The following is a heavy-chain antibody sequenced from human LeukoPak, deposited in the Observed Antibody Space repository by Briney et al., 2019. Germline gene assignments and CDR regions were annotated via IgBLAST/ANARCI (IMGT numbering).Heavy chain of an antibody. CDR2: IKSKTDGGTT. Sequence: GGSLRLSCAASGFTFSNAWMSWVRQAPGKGLEWVGRIKSKTDGGTTDYAAPVKGRFTISRDDSKNTLYLQMNSLKTEDTAVYYCTTLDLGPYSNYVWFDPWGQGTLVTVSS. J-gene: IGHJ5*02. V-gene: IGHV3-15*01. CDR3: TTLDLGPYSNYVWFDP. D-gene: IGHD4-11*01. CDR1: GFTFSNAW.